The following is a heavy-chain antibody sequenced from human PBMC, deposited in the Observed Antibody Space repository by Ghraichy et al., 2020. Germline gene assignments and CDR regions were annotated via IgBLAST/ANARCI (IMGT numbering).Heavy chain of an antibody. CDR3: WISADAFDI. CDR1: GFTFSNYW. CDR2: IKQDGSER. J-gene: IGHJ3*02. V-gene: IGHV3-7*01. Sequence: GGSLRLSCAASGFTFSNYWMNWVRQAPGKGLEWVANIKQDGSERYYVDSVKGRFTISRDNAKNSLYLQLNSLRAEDTAVYYCWISADAFDIWGPGTMVIVSS. D-gene: IGHD3-3*02.